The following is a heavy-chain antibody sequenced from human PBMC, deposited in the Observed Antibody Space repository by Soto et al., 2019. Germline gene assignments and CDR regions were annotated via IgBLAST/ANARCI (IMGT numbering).Heavy chain of an antibody. J-gene: IGHJ5*02. Sequence: SETLSLTCTVSGGSISSSSYYWGWIRQPPGKGLEWIGSIYYSGSTYYNPSLKSRVTISVDTSKNQFSLKLSSVTAADTAVYYCARQGGGAGTIWFDPWGQGTLVTVS. D-gene: IGHD6-13*01. V-gene: IGHV4-39*01. CDR1: GGSISSSSYY. CDR2: IYYSGST. CDR3: ARQGGGAGTIWFDP.